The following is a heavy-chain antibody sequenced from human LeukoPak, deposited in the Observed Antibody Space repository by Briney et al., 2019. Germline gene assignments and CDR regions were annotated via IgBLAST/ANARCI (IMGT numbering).Heavy chain of an antibody. J-gene: IGHJ4*02. V-gene: IGHV4-34*01. CDR3: ARWSAAYYSGSGSYFY. CDR1: GGSFSGYY. Sequence: PLETLSLTCAVYGGSFSGYYWSWIRQPPGKGLEWIGEINHSGSTNYNPSLKSRVTISVDTSKNQFSLKLSSVTAADTAVYYCARWSAAYYSGSGSYFYWGQGTLVTVSS. D-gene: IGHD3-10*01. CDR2: INHSGST.